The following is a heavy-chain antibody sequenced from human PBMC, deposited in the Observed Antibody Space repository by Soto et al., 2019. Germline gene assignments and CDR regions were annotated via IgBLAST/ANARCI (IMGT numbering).Heavy chain of an antibody. D-gene: IGHD6-19*01. Sequence: ASVKVSCKASGYTFTSYYMHWVRQAPGQGLEWMGIINPSGGSTSYAQKLQGRVTMTRDTSTSTVYMELSSLRSEDTAVYYCARDSHPEGVAVAGLDYWGQGTLVPVSS. CDR1: GYTFTSYY. V-gene: IGHV1-46*03. CDR3: ARDSHPEGVAVAGLDY. J-gene: IGHJ4*02. CDR2: INPSGGST.